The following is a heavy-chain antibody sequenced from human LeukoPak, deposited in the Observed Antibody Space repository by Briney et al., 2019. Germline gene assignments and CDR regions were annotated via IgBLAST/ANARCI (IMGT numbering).Heavy chain of an antibody. Sequence: SETLSLTCAVSGGSISSGGYSWSWIRQPPGKGLEWIGYIYHSGSTYYNPSLKSRVTISVDRSKNQFSLKLSSVTAADTAVYYCARGSLMVRGVPFDYWGQGTLVTVSS. CDR1: GGSISSGGYS. V-gene: IGHV4-30-2*01. J-gene: IGHJ4*02. CDR2: IYHSGST. D-gene: IGHD3-10*01. CDR3: ARGSLMVRGVPFDY.